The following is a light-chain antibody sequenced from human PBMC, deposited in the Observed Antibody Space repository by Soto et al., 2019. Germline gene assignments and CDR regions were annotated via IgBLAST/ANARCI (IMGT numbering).Light chain of an antibody. CDR3: GTWDSSLSGVV. J-gene: IGLJ2*01. V-gene: IGLV1-51*01. CDR1: SSNIVNNY. CDR2: DNN. Sequence: QSVLTQPPSVSAAPGQKVTISCSGSSSNIVNNYVSWYQHLPGTAPKLLIYDNNERPSGIPDRFSGSKSGTSATLGITGLQTGDEADYYCGTWDSSLSGVVFGGGTKLTVL.